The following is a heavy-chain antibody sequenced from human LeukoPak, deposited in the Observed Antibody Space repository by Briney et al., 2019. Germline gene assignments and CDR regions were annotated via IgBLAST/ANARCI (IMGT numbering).Heavy chain of an antibody. CDR3: AITVAGQLLPYNWFDP. CDR2: IYHSGST. CDR1: GYSISSGYY. D-gene: IGHD6-19*01. J-gene: IGHJ5*02. V-gene: IGHV4-38-2*02. Sequence: SETLSLTCTVSGYSISSGYYWGWIRQPPGKGLEWIGSIYHSGSTYYNPSLKSRVTISVDTSKNQFSLKLSSVTAADTAVYYCAITVAGQLLPYNWFDPWGQGTLVTVSS.